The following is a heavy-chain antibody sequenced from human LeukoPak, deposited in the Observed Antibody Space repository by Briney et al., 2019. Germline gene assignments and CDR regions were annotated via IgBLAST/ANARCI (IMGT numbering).Heavy chain of an antibody. CDR1: GFTFTNYA. Sequence: GGSRRFSFAAPGFTFTNYAMTWVGQAPGKGLDGCSSIIISSNSIYSPASLKRRFTTPGDNATDSLYLQMNRLRAEDTAVYSCARGSRLGVVERDAFDIWGPGTMVTVSS. CDR2: IIISSNSI. CDR3: ARGSRLGVVERDAFDI. D-gene: IGHD3-3*01. V-gene: IGHV3-21*01. J-gene: IGHJ3*02.